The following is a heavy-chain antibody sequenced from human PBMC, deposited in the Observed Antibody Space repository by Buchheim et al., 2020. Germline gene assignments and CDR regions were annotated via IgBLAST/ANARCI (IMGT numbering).Heavy chain of an antibody. Sequence: QVQLQESGPGLVKPSGTLSLTCAVSGGSISSSNWWSWVRQPPGKGLGWIGEIYHSGSTNYNPSLKSRFTISVDNSKNQFSWRLSSVTAADTAVYYCARGYSSSWFGPGRSNWFDPWGKGTL. J-gene: IGHJ5*02. CDR3: ARGYSSSWFGPGRSNWFDP. D-gene: IGHD6-13*01. V-gene: IGHV4-4*02. CDR2: IYHSGST. CDR1: GGSISSSNW.